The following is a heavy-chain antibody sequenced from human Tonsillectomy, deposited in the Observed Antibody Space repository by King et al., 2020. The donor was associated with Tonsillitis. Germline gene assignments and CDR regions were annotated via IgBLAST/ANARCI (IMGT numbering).Heavy chain of an antibody. J-gene: IGHJ4*02. Sequence: VQLVESGGGLVKPGGSLRLSCAASGFTFSSYSMNWVRQAPGKGLEWVSFINSRISSIFYADSVKGRFTISRDNAKNSLYLQMNSLRAEDTAVYYCARDGSCYGSGGYPSSFDSWGQGILVTLPS. CDR3: ARDGSCYGSGGYPSSFDS. D-gene: IGHD3-22*01. V-gene: IGHV3-21*01. CDR1: GFTFSSYS. CDR2: INSRISSI.